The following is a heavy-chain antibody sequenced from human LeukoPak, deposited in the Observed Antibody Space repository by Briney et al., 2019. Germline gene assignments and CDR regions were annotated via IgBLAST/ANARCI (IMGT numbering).Heavy chain of an antibody. V-gene: IGHV1-18*01. CDR1: GYTFTSYG. Sequence: ASVTVSCKASGYTFTSYGISWVRQAPGQGLEWMGWISAYNCNTNYAQKLEGRVTMTTDTFTSTAYMKMRSVRSDDTAVYYCARGSVAAAFSQADYWGQGTLVTVSS. CDR2: ISAYNCNT. D-gene: IGHD6-13*01. CDR3: ARGSVAAAFSQADY. J-gene: IGHJ4*02.